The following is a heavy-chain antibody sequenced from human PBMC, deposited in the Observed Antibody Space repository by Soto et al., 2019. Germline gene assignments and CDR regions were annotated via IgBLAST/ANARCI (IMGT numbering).Heavy chain of an antibody. CDR1: GFTFSNYA. J-gene: IGHJ6*02. D-gene: IGHD6-13*01. Sequence: QVQLVESGGGVVQPGGSLRLSCAASGFTFSNYAMHWVRQAPGKGLESVAIITSDGTKKYYADSVKGRFTVSRDSSKNTLYLQMSSLRTEDTAVFYCARERQKLLLTYYGMDVWGQGTTVIVSS. CDR2: ITSDGTKK. V-gene: IGHV3-30*04. CDR3: ARERQKLLLTYYGMDV.